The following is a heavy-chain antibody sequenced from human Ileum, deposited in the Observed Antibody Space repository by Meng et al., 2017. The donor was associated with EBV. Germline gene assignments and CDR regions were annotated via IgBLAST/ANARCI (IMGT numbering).Heavy chain of an antibody. J-gene: IGHJ4*02. CDR3: AISSVPGSAYYFDY. D-gene: IGHD3-10*01. Sequence: HLLQSGAEVEKPGSSVKVSCTASGVTASSYAITWVRQAHGQGLEWMGGTVPLFGTGDKSEQFHDRVTFTADASTNTVYMELTSLKFEDTAVYYCAISSVPGSAYYFDYWGQGTLVTVSS. CDR2: TVPLFGTG. V-gene: IGHV1-69*12. CDR1: GVTASSYA.